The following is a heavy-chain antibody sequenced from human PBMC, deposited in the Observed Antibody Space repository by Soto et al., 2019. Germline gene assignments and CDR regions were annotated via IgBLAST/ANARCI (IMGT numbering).Heavy chain of an antibody. Sequence: QTLSLTCAISGDSLSSNSGAWNWIRQSPSRGLEWLGRTYYRSKWYNDYAVSVKSRITINPDTSKNQFSMQLNSVTPEDTAVYYCARADIVVVPAAIGFWFDPWGQGTLVTVSS. CDR3: ARADIVVVPAAIGFWFDP. CDR2: TYYRSKWYN. V-gene: IGHV6-1*01. CDR1: GDSLSSNSGA. J-gene: IGHJ5*02. D-gene: IGHD2-2*02.